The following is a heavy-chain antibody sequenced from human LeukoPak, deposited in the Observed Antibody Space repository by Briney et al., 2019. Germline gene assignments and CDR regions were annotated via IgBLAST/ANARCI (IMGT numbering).Heavy chain of an antibody. J-gene: IGHJ6*03. D-gene: IGHD3-10*01. Sequence: GGSLRLSCAASGFTFSTYGMNWVRQAPGKGLEWVSAISGSGDTTYYADSVKGRFTISRDNSRDTLYLEIHSLRAEDAAVYNCAKDHNYASGSSYLVGPHYYYMDVWGKGTTVTISS. CDR3: AKDHNYASGSSYLVGPHYYYMDV. CDR2: ISGSGDTT. CDR1: GFTFSTYG. V-gene: IGHV3-23*01.